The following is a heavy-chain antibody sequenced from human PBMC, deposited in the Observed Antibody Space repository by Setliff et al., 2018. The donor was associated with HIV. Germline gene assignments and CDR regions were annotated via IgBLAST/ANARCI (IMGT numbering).Heavy chain of an antibody. J-gene: IGHJ4*02. Sequence: ASVKVSCKAFGYTFTDYYIHWVQQAPGKGLEWVGRVDPEAYETVYAQKLQGRVTMTTDTSTSTAYMELRSLRSDDTAVYYCARVLSDGSFYVYWGQGTLVTVSS. CDR1: GYTFTDYY. D-gene: IGHD1-26*01. CDR2: VDPEAYET. V-gene: IGHV1-69-2*01. CDR3: ARVLSDGSFYVY.